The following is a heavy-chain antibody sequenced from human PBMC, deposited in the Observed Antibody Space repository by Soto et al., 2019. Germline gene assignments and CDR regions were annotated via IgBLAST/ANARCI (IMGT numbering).Heavy chain of an antibody. D-gene: IGHD3-10*01. V-gene: IGHV1-69*02. CDR3: ASSYGSGYRAFDY. Sequence: QVQLVQSGAEVKKPGSSVRVSCKASGDTFTFYSINWVRQAPGLGLEWMGRINPILSMSNYAQRFQGRVTMTADKSTSTADMELSILRYEDTAMYYCASSYGSGYRAFDYWGQGALVTVSS. J-gene: IGHJ4*02. CDR1: GDTFTFYS. CDR2: INPILSMS.